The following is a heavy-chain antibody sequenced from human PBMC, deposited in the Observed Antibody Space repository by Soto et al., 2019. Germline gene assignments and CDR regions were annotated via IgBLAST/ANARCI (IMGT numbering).Heavy chain of an antibody. Sequence: QVQLVQSGAEVKKPGSSVKVSCKASGGTFSSYAISWVRQAPGQGLEWMGGIIPIFGTANYAQKFQGRVTITADESTSTAYMELSSLRSEDTAVYYCARDGGAQLNIGYDFSWFDPWGQGTLVTVSS. CDR1: GGTFSSYA. CDR3: ARDGGAQLNIGYDFSWFDP. D-gene: IGHD5-12*01. V-gene: IGHV1-69*01. J-gene: IGHJ5*02. CDR2: IIPIFGTA.